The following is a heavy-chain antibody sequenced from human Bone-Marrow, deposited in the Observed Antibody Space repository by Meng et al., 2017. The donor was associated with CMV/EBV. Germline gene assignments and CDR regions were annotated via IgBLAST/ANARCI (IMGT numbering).Heavy chain of an antibody. CDR2: MSFNGTTK. J-gene: IGHJ3*02. D-gene: IGHD3-10*01. CDR1: GCTFRYYA. CDR3: AIPFYCGRNHDVFDI. V-gene: IGHV3-30*04. Sequence: GEPLMISCGAPGCTFRYYAMHLVRQAPGKGLELVALMSFNGTTKYYAESVKGRVTISRDNSENTLYLQMNSLGVEDTAVYYCAIPFYCGRNHDVFDIWGQGTMVTVPS.